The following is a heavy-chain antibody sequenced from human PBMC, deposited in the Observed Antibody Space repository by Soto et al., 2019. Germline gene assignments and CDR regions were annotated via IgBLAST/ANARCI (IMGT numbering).Heavy chain of an antibody. D-gene: IGHD1-26*01. V-gene: IGHV3-74*02. CDR1: GFSVSSNS. CDR2: INSDGSST. Sequence: EVQLMESGGGLIQPGGSLRLSCAASGFSVSSNSMSWVRQAPGKGLEWVSRINSDGSSTSYADSVKGRFTISRDSAKNTVYLQMNSLRAEDTAVYYCASPSSGGYPRNAFDIWGQGTLVTVSS. CDR3: ASPSSGGYPRNAFDI. J-gene: IGHJ3*02.